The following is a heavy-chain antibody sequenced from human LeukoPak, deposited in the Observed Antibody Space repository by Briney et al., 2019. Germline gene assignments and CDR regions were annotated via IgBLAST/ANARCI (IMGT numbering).Heavy chain of an antibody. J-gene: IGHJ4*02. CDR2: INPNSGGT. V-gene: IGHV1-2*02. CDR1: GYTFTGYY. Sequence: ASVKVSCKASGYTFTGYYMHWVRQAPGQGLEWMGWINPNSGGTNHAQKFQGRVTMTRDTSISTAYMELSRLRSDDTAVYYCARDHDYGDYGGYYFDYWGQGTLVTVSS. CDR3: ARDHDYGDYGGYYFDY. D-gene: IGHD4-17*01.